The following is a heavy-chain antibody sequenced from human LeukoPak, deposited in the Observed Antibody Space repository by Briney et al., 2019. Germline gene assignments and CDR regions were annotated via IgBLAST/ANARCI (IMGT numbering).Heavy chain of an antibody. D-gene: IGHD3-9*01. V-gene: IGHV3-15*01. J-gene: IGHJ4*02. Sequence: GGSLRLSCAASGFTFSNAWMSWVRQAPGKGLEWVGRIKSKTDGGTTDYAAPVKGRFTISRDDSKNTLYLQMNSLKTEDTAVYYCTRDLDLRYFDWLPYSQYWGQGTLVTVSS. CDR2: IKSKTDGGTT. CDR3: TRDLDLRYFDWLPYSQY. CDR1: GFTFSNAW.